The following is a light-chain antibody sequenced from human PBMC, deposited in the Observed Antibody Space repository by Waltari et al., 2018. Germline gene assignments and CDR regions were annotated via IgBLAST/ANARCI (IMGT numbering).Light chain of an antibody. J-gene: IGLJ2*01. V-gene: IGLV1-44*01. Sequence: QSVLTQPPSASGTPGPRVTISCSGCSSNIGTNTINWYQQLPGTAPRLLIYDNNQRQSGVPDRFSGSKSGTSASLAISGLQSEDEADYFCAAWDDSLNGPVFGGGTKLTVL. CDR2: DNN. CDR3: AAWDDSLNGPV. CDR1: SSNIGTNT.